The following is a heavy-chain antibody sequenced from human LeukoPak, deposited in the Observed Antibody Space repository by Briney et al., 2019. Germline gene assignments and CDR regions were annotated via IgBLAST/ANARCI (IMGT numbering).Heavy chain of an antibody. V-gene: IGHV4-30-2*01. J-gene: IGHJ4*02. CDR2: IYHSGST. CDR3: ARGDDYGDYDRSPYFDY. D-gene: IGHD4-17*01. CDR1: GGSISSGGYY. Sequence: PSETLSLTCTVSGGSISSGGYYWSWIRQPPGKGLEWIGYIYHSGSTYYNPSLKSRVTISVDRSKNQFSLKLSSVTAADTAVYYCARGDDYGDYDRSPYFDYWGQGTLVTVSS.